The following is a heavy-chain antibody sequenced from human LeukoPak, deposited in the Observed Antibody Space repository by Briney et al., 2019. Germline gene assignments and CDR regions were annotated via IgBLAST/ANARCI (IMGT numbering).Heavy chain of an antibody. V-gene: IGHV3-9*01. D-gene: IGHD3-3*01. CDR3: AKSLDAIFGVVFDY. Sequence: PGRSLRLSCAASGFTFDDYAMPWVRQAPGKGLEWVSGISWNSGSIGYADSVKGRFTISRDNAKNSLYLQMNSLRAEDTALYYCAKSLDAIFGVVFDYWGQGTLVTVSS. J-gene: IGHJ4*02. CDR2: ISWNSGSI. CDR1: GFTFDDYA.